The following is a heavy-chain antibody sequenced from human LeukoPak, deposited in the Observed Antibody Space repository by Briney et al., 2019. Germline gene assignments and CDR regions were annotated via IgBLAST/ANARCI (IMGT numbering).Heavy chain of an antibody. CDR3: ARDSGTTGEVKFDP. D-gene: IGHD3-10*01. CDR2: IYSSGST. CDR1: GGSISTYH. J-gene: IGHJ5*02. Sequence: SETLSLTCTVSGGSISTYHWSWIRQPAGKGLEWIGRIYSSGSTDYNPSLKSRVTMSVDTSKNKFSLKLSSVTAADTAVYYCARDSGTTGEVKFDPWGQGTLVTVSS. V-gene: IGHV4-4*07.